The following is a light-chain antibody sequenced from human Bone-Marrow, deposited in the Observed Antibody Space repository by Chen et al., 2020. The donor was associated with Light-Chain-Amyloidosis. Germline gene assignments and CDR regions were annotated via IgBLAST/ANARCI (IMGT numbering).Light chain of an antibody. CDR1: SSNIGAGYD. CDR3: QSYDSPHVV. Sequence: QSVLTQPPSVSGAPGQRVTISCTWSSSNIGAGYDVHWYQQLPGTAPKLLIYGNSNRPSGVPDRFSGSKSGTSASLAITGLQAEDEADYYCQSYDSPHVVFGGGTKLTVL. CDR2: GNS. V-gene: IGLV1-40*01. J-gene: IGLJ2*01.